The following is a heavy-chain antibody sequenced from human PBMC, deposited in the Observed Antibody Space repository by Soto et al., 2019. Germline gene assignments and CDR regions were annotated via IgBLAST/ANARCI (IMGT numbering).Heavy chain of an antibody. CDR1: CGSLSSSSYY. CDR3: ARRLSGTGYFDY. D-gene: IGHD6-13*01. Sequence: SETLSLTCTVSCGSLSSSSYYWGWIRQPPGKGLEWIGSIYYSGSTYYNPSLKSRVTISVDTSKNQFSLKLSSVTAADTAVYYCARRLSGTGYFDYWGQGTLVTVSS. CDR2: IYYSGST. V-gene: IGHV4-39*01. J-gene: IGHJ4*02.